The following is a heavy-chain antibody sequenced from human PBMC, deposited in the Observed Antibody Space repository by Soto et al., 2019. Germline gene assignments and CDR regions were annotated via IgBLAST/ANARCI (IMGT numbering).Heavy chain of an antibody. J-gene: IGHJ5*02. D-gene: IGHD2-21*02. V-gene: IGHV4-4*02. Sequence: QVQLQESGPRLVKPSGSLSLTCGVSGGTVASSHWWSWVRQSPSRGLEWIGNVSHTGDTNFNPSLQRRVTFSVDKSDNLFSLRLTSLTAADTAVYFCAREIVTAGGNNSFDPWGPGTLVTVSS. CDR3: AREIVTAGGNNSFDP. CDR2: VSHTGDT. CDR1: GGTVASSHW.